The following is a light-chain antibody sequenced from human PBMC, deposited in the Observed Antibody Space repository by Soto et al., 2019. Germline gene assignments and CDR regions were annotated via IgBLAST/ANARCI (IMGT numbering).Light chain of an antibody. V-gene: IGKV2-30*01. Sequence: DVVLTQSPLSLPVTLGQPASISCRSSVSLVYSDGNRYLSWFQQRPGQSPRRLIYKGSNRDSGVQDRLSGSGLGTDFTLKISRVEAEDVGVYCCKQGRYRPWTFGQGTKVDIK. CDR1: VSLVYSDGNRY. CDR2: KGS. CDR3: KQGRYRPWT. J-gene: IGKJ1*01.